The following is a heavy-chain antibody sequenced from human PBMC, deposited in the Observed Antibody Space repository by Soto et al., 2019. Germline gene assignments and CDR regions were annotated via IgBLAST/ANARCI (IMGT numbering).Heavy chain of an antibody. Sequence: QVQLVQSGAEVKKPGSSVKVSCKASGGNFSSYAISWVRQAPGQGLEWMGGIIPIFGTANYAQKFQGRVTITAAESTSTAYMELSSLRSEATAVYYCASTAMAGRYYFAYWGQGTLVTVSS. CDR1: GGNFSSYA. D-gene: IGHD5-18*01. CDR2: IIPIFGTA. J-gene: IGHJ4*02. V-gene: IGHV1-69*01. CDR3: ASTAMAGRYYFAY.